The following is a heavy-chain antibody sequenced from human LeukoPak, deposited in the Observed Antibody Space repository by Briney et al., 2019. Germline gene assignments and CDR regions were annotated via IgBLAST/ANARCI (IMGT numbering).Heavy chain of an antibody. D-gene: IGHD2-2*02. CDR3: ARDLTLSIVVVPAAINWFDP. CDR1: GYTFTSYG. Sequence: ASVKVSCKASGYTFTSYGISWVRQAPGQGLEWMGWISAYNGNTNYAQKLQGRVTMTTDTSTSTAYMELRSLRSDDTAVYYCARDLTLSIVVVPAAINWFDPWGQGTLVTVSS. J-gene: IGHJ5*02. V-gene: IGHV1-18*01. CDR2: ISAYNGNT.